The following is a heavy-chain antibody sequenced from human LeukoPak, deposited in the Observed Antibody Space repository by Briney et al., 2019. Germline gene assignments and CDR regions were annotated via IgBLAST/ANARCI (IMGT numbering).Heavy chain of an antibody. CDR2: IYSGGST. CDR1: GFTVSSNY. Sequence: QAGGSLRLSCAASGFTVSSNYMSWVRQAPGKGLEWVSVIYSGGSTYYADSVKGRFTISRDNSKNTLYLQMNSLRAEDTAVYYCVRDSSGLGAFDIWGQGTMVTVSS. J-gene: IGHJ3*02. D-gene: IGHD3-22*01. V-gene: IGHV3-66*02. CDR3: VRDSSGLGAFDI.